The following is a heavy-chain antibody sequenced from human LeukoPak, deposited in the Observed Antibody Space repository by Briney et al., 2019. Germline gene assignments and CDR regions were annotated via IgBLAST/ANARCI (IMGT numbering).Heavy chain of an antibody. D-gene: IGHD3-22*01. J-gene: IGHJ4*02. CDR3: ARKYYYDSSGYRAAFDY. Sequence: SETLSLTCTVSGGSISTSIYYWGWIRQPPGKGLEWIGSIYYSGSTYYNPSLKSRVTISVDTSKNQFSLKLSSVTAADTAVYYCARKYYYDSSGYRAAFDYWGQGTLVTVSS. V-gene: IGHV4-39*07. CDR2: IYYSGST. CDR1: GGSISTSIYY.